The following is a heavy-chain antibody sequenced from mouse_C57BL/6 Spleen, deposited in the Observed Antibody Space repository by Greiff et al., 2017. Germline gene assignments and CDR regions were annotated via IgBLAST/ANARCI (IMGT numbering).Heavy chain of an antibody. V-gene: IGHV1-50*01. CDR1: GYTFPSYW. CDR2: IDPSDSYT. D-gene: IGHD1-1*01. J-gene: IGHJ2*01. CDR3: ARWGYYGSSSY. Sequence: QVQLQQPGAELVKPGASVKLSCKASGYTFPSYWMQWVKQRPGQGLEWIGEIDPSDSYTNYNQKFKGKATLTVDTSSSTAYMQLSSLTSEDSAVYYCARWGYYGSSSYWGQGTTLTVSS.